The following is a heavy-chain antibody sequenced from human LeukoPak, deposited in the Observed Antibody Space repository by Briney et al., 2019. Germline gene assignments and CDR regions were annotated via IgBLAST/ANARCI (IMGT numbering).Heavy chain of an antibody. Sequence: SGGSLRLSCAASGFTFSSYGMHWVRQAPGKGLEWVAFIRYDGSNKYYADSVKGRFTISRDNSKNTLYLQMNSLRAGDTAVYYCAKDRRGYSYGYSFFDYWGQGTLVTVSS. CDR3: AKDRRGYSYGYSFFDY. CDR1: GFTFSSYG. J-gene: IGHJ4*02. CDR2: IRYDGSNK. D-gene: IGHD5-18*01. V-gene: IGHV3-30*02.